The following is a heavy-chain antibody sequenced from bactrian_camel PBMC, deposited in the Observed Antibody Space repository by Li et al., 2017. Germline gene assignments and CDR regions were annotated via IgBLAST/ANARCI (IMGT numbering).Heavy chain of an antibody. CDR2: ISTTGAT. CDR1: GFTSNDCG. CDR3: ATDRSSMVARTWWYKY. V-gene: IGHV3S53*01. J-gene: IGHJ4*01. Sequence: VQLVESGGGFVQPGGSLKLSCTAPGFTSNDCGMEWYRQAAGKQREWVSSISTTGATRVANSVEGRFTISKDAAKDTVYLQMNSLKTEDAAVYYCATDRSSMVARTWWYKYWGQGTQVTVS. D-gene: IGHD1*01.